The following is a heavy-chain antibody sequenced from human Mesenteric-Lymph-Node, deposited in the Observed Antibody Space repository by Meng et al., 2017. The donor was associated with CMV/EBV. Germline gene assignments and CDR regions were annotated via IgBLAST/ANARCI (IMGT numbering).Heavy chain of an antibody. CDR1: GVSLSTAVVG. CDR2: IYWDDDK. Sequence: TFSGVSLSTAVVGVTWIRQPPGKALEWLALIYWDDDKRYSPSLKNRLTITKDTSKTPMVLTMANMDPVDTATYFCTHSRGYSYGFDYWGQGTLVTVSS. CDR3: THSRGYSYGFDY. V-gene: IGHV2-5*02. D-gene: IGHD5-18*01. J-gene: IGHJ4*02.